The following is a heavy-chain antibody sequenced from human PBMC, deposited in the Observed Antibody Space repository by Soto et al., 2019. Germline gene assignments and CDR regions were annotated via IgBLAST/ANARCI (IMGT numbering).Heavy chain of an antibody. D-gene: IGHD6-13*01. J-gene: IGHJ4*02. Sequence: QVQLVQSGAEVKKPGASVKVSCKASGYTFTSYGISWVRQAPGQGLEWMGGISGYNGDTNYAQKLQGRVTMTTDTSTSTAYMELRSLRSDDTAVYYCAGAPQTVAGAGIWYWGQGTLVTVSS. CDR1: GYTFTSYG. V-gene: IGHV1-18*04. CDR3: AGAPQTVAGAGIWY. CDR2: ISGYNGDT.